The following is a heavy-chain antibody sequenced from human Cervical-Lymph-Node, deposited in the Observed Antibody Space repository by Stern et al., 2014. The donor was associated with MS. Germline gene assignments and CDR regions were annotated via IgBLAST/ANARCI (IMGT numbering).Heavy chain of an antibody. Sequence: DVQLVESGGGLVKPGGSLRLSCAASGFTFSSYSMNWVRQAPGKGLEWVSSISSSCCYIYYAGSVKGRFTISRDNAKNSLYLQMNSLRAEDTAVYYCARDQGGKYYDSSGYYSDAFDIWGQGTMVTVSS. CDR2: ISSSCCYI. CDR1: GFTFSSYS. D-gene: IGHD3-22*01. CDR3: ARDQGGKYYDSSGYYSDAFDI. V-gene: IGHV3-21*01. J-gene: IGHJ3*02.